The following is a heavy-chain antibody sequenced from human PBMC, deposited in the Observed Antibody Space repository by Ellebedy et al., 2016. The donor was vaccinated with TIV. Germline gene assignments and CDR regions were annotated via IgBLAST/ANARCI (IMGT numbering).Heavy chain of an antibody. CDR3: ARGGSCTTTSCDNWFDP. D-gene: IGHD2-2*01. J-gene: IGHJ5*02. CDR1: GFTFSNYW. Sequence: GESLKISCAASGFTFSNYWMHWVRQAPGKGLVWVSRINGGGRSTDYADSVKGRFTISRDNAKNTLYLQMNSLRAEDTALYYCARGGSCTTTSCDNWFDPWGQGTLVTVSS. CDR2: INGGGRST. V-gene: IGHV3-74*01.